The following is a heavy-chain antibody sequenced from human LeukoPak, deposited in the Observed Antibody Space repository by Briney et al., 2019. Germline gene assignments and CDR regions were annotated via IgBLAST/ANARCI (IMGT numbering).Heavy chain of an antibody. Sequence: PGGSLRLSCAASGFTFSSYGIHWVRQAPGKGLEWVAVISYVGDDQFYAESVKGRFTISRDNSKKTVFLQMNSLRGEDTAVYYCAKDRSSGPHYYYGMDVWGQGTTVTVS. V-gene: IGHV3-30*18. CDR1: GFTFSSYG. CDR3: AKDRSSGPHYYYGMDV. J-gene: IGHJ6*02. CDR2: ISYVGDDQ. D-gene: IGHD6-25*01.